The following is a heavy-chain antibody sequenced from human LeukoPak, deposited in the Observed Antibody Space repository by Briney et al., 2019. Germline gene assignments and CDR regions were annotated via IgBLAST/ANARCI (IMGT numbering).Heavy chain of an antibody. CDR1: GGTFSSYA. CDR3: ARAIVVVPAASYYFDY. J-gene: IGHJ4*02. CDR2: IIPIFGTA. V-gene: IGHV1-69*05. Sequence: ASVKVSCKASGGTFSSYAISWVRQAPGQGLEWMGGIIPIFGTANYAQKFQGRVMITTDESTSTAYMELSSLRSEDTAVYYCARAIVVVPAASYYFDYWGQGTLVTVSS. D-gene: IGHD2-2*01.